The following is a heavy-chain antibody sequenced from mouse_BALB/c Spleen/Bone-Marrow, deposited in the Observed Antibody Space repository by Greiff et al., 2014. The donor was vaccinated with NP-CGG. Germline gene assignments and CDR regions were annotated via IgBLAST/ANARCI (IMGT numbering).Heavy chain of an antibody. CDR1: GYTFTSYD. D-gene: IGHD2-3*01. V-gene: IGHV1S33*01. Sequence: LQQSGPELVKPGALVKISCKASGYTFTSYDIKWVKRRPGQGLEWIGWIYPGDGSTKYNEKFKGKATLTADRSSSTAYMQPSSLLPETSAVYPCPRSDDVFPSSFDSGGQGTPLPFSS. CDR2: IYPGDGST. CDR3: PRSDDVFPSSFDS. J-gene: IGHJ2*01.